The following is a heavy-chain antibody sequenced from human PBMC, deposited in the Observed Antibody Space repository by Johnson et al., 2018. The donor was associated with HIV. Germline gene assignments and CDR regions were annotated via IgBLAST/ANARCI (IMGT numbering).Heavy chain of an antibody. J-gene: IGHJ3*02. Sequence: AQLVESGGGVVQPGRSLRLSCAASGFTFSSYGMHWVRQAPGKGLEYVAAISSNGGKTYYANSVKDRFTIYRDNSNNTLYLQMGRLRTEDKAVYYCARERVQDKSGLDAFDIWGQGTMVTVSS. D-gene: IGHD3-3*01. CDR1: GFTFSSYG. V-gene: IGHV3-64*01. CDR3: ARERVQDKSGLDAFDI. CDR2: ISSNGGKT.